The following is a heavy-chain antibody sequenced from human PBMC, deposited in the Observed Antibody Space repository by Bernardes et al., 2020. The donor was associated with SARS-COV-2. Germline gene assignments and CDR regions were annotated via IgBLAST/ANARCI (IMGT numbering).Heavy chain of an antibody. D-gene: IGHD6-25*01. CDR3: VRDLAGGSGR. CDR1: GITSRTYC. J-gene: IGHJ4*02. CDR2: LNPDGSIT. Sequence: GRSLRPSCVASGITSRTYCMHQARQAPGKALEWVSRLNPDGSITTYADSVKGRFTISRDNAKNTLYLQMHSLRVEDAATYYRVRDLAGGSGRWGQGTLVTVAS. V-gene: IGHV3-74*01.